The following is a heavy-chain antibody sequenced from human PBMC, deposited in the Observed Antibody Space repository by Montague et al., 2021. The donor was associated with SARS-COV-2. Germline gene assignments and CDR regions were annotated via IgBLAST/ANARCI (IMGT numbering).Heavy chain of an antibody. D-gene: IGHD2-15*01. CDR2: TYYRSTWYH. CDR3: ARTTTRMLYPENAFDI. CDR1: GDSVSSNIAT. J-gene: IGHJ3*02. V-gene: IGHV6-1*01. Sequence: CAISGDSVSSNIATWNWIRPSPSSSLEWLGRTYYRSTWYHDYAISLKSRITINPDTSKNQFSLQLSSVAPEDTAVFYCARTTTRMLYPENAFDIWGQGTMVTVSS.